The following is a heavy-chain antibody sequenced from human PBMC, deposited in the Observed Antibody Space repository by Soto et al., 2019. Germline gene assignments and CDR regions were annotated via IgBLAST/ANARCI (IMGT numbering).Heavy chain of an antibody. V-gene: IGHV4-39*07. CDR1: GDSINSDKYY. CDR3: ARDRGHIVVVTAIPIGGYYYGMDV. Sequence: SETLSLTSSVSGDSINSDKYYWGWIRQPPGKGLEWIGSIYYRGSTNYNPSLKSRVTISVDTSKNQFSLKLSSVTAADTAVYYCARDRGHIVVVTAIPIGGYYYGMDVWGQGTTVTVSS. CDR2: IYYRGST. D-gene: IGHD2-21*02. J-gene: IGHJ6*02.